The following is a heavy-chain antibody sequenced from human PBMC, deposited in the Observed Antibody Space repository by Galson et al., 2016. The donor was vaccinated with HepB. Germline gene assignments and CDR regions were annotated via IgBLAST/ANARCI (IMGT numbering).Heavy chain of an antibody. J-gene: IGHJ4*02. CDR1: GGSFSNYV. V-gene: IGHV1-69*13. Sequence: SVKVSCKASGGSFSNYVISWVRQAPGQGFEWMGGIIPVFGTADYARKFQGRVTITADESTSTDYLEMNSLRPEDTAVYYCVSDLTATTVYWGQGTLVTVSS. CDR2: IIPVFGTA. CDR3: VSDLTATTVY. D-gene: IGHD1-1*01.